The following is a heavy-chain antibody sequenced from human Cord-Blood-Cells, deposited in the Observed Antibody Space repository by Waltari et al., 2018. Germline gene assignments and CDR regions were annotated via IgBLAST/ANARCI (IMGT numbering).Heavy chain of an antibody. D-gene: IGHD1-1*01. CDR1: GYTFTDYY. Sequence: QVQLVQSGAAVKKPGASVKVSCKASGYTFTDYYMHWLRQAPGKGLEWMGRINPNSGGTNYAQKFQGRVTMTRDTSISTAYMERSRLRSDDTAVYYCARSPKPNWTLDYWGQGTLVTVSS. V-gene: IGHV1-2*06. CDR3: ARSPKPNWTLDY. J-gene: IGHJ4*02. CDR2: INPNSGGT.